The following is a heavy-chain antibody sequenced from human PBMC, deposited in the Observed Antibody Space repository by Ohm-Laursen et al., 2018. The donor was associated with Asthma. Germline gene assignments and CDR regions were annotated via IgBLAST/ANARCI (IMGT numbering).Heavy chain of an antibody. Sequence: SLRLSCTASGYTFSRYSIHWVRQIPGKGLEWVASISTASSFIYYADSVRGRFTVSRDNSKNTMYLQMNSLSAGDTAVYYCASYPNGDYEENFDYWGQGTLVTVSS. J-gene: IGHJ4*02. CDR2: ISTASSFI. D-gene: IGHD4-17*01. CDR3: ASYPNGDYEENFDY. CDR1: GYTFSRYS. V-gene: IGHV3-21*01.